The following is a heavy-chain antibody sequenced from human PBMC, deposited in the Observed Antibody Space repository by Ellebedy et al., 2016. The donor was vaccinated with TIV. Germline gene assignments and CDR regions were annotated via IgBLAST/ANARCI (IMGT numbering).Heavy chain of an antibody. CDR3: VPRMVVAFEY. D-gene: IGHD2-21*01. J-gene: IGHJ4*02. V-gene: IGHV3-66*03. Sequence: PGGSLRLSCAVSGLTVSSNYMGWVRQAPGKGLEWVSVIYSSGDTYYADSVKGRLTISRDNSKNTLYLQMSSLRAEDTAVYYCVPRMVVAFEYWGQGTLVTVSS. CDR2: IYSSGDT. CDR1: GLTVSSNY.